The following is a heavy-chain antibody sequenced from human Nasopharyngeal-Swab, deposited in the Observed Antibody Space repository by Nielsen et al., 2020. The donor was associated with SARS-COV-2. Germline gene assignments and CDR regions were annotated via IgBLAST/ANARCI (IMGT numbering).Heavy chain of an antibody. Sequence: GESLKISCAASGFTFSGSAMHWVRQASGKGLEWVGRIRSKANSYATAYAASVKGRFTISRDDSKSIAYLQMNSLKTEDTAVYYCTREYHDYGDYLNAFDIWGQGTMVTVSS. D-gene: IGHD4-17*01. CDR3: TREYHDYGDYLNAFDI. CDR1: GFTFSGSA. J-gene: IGHJ3*02. V-gene: IGHV3-73*01. CDR2: IRSKANSYAT.